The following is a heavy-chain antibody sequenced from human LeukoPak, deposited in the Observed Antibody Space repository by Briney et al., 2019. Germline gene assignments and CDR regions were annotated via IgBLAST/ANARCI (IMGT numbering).Heavy chain of an antibody. J-gene: IGHJ6*03. CDR1: GGSISSGGYY. CDR2: IYHSGST. V-gene: IGHV4-30-2*01. Sequence: SQTLSLTCTVSGGSISSGGYYWSWIRQPPGKGLEWIGYIYHSGSTYYNPSLKSRVTISVDRSKNQFSLKLSSVTAADTAVYYCARDRHFYYYMDVWGKGTPVTVSS. CDR3: ARDRHFYYYMDV.